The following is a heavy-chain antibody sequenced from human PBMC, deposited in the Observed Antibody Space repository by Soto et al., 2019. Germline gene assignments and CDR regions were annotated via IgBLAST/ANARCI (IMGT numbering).Heavy chain of an antibody. J-gene: IGHJ6*02. CDR1: GGSISSYY. D-gene: IGHD3-16*01. CDR3: ARGPRGYVYYHGMDV. Sequence: SETLSLTCTVSGGSISSYYCSWIRQAAGKGLEWIGCIDTSGTTNYNPSLRSRVTMSVDASKNQFSLNLSSVTAADTAVYFCARGPRGYVYYHGMDVWGQGTTVTVSS. CDR2: IDTSGTT. V-gene: IGHV4-4*07.